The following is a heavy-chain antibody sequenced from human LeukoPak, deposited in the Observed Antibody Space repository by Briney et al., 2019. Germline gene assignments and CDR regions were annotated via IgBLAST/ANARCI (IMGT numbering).Heavy chain of an antibody. CDR3: ARLWQQLVPDY. D-gene: IGHD6-13*01. V-gene: IGHV3-21*01. J-gene: IGHJ4*02. Sequence: GLXXVSSIISSSSYIYYADSVKGRFTISRDNAKNSPYLQMNSLRAEDTAVYYCARLWQQLVPDYWGQGTLVTVSS. CDR2: IISSSSYI.